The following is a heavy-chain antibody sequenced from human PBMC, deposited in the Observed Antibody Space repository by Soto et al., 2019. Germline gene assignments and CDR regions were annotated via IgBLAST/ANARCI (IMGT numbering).Heavy chain of an antibody. J-gene: IGHJ6*02. CDR3: ARVVDRITHEESVWFGEDDYYYYGMDV. V-gene: IGHV3-30-3*01. CDR1: GFTFSSYA. D-gene: IGHD3-10*01. CDR2: ISYDGSNK. Sequence: GGSLRLSCAASGFTFSSYAMHWVRQAPGKGLEWVAVISYDGSNKYYADSVKGRFTISRDNSKNTLYLQMNSLRAEDTAVYYCARVVDRITHEESVWFGEDDYYYYGMDVWGQGTTVTVSS.